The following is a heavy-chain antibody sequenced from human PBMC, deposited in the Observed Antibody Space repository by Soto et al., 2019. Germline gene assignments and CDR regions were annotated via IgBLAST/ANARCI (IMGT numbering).Heavy chain of an antibody. D-gene: IGHD2-2*01. J-gene: IGHJ2*01. V-gene: IGHV1-8*01. CDR3: ARGTYCSSTSCYPWYFDL. CDR2: MNPNSGNT. Sequence: QVQLVQSGAEVKKPGASVKVSCKASGYTFTSYDINWVRQATGQGLEWMGWMNPNSGNTGYAQKFQGRVTMTRNTSISTAYMVLSSLRSEDTAVYYCARGTYCSSTSCYPWYFDLWGRGTLVTVSS. CDR1: GYTFTSYD.